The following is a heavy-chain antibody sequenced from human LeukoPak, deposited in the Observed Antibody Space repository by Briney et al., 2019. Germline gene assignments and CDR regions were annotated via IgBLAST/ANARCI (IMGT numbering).Heavy chain of an antibody. Sequence: KPSETLSLTCTVSGGSISSYYWSWIRQPPGKGLEWIGYIYYSGSTNYNPSLKSRVTISVDTSKNQFSLKLSSVTAADTAVYYCALMEYGGKRTPDYWGQGTLVTVSS. J-gene: IGHJ4*02. D-gene: IGHD4-23*01. CDR1: GGSISSYY. V-gene: IGHV4-59*08. CDR3: ALMEYGGKRTPDY. CDR2: IYYSGST.